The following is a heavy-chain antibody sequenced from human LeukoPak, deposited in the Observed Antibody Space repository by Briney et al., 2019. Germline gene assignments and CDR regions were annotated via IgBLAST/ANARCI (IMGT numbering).Heavy chain of an antibody. CDR3: AGASSSGWYDSYYYYYMDV. D-gene: IGHD6-19*01. Sequence: VASVKVSCKASGYTFTSYDINWVRQATGQGLEWMGWMNPNSGNTGYAQKFQGRVTMTRNTSISTAYMELSSLRSEDTAVYYCAGASSSGWYDSYYYYYMDVWGKGTTVTVSS. J-gene: IGHJ6*03. CDR1: GYTFTSYD. CDR2: MNPNSGNT. V-gene: IGHV1-8*01.